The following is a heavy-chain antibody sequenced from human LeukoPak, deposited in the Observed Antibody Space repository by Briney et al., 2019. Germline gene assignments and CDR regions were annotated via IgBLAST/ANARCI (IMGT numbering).Heavy chain of an antibody. CDR2: IKLDGSEK. D-gene: IGHD3-3*01. CDR3: ARDQYDTWSRRGNFDS. CDR1: GFTFGKYW. Sequence: GRSLRLSCVASGFTFGKYWMSWVRQAPGKGLEWVANIKLDGSEKNYVDSVKGRFTISRDSTKNSLYLQMNSLRAEDTAVFYCARDQYDTWSRRGNFDSWGQGTLVIVSS. J-gene: IGHJ4*02. V-gene: IGHV3-7*03.